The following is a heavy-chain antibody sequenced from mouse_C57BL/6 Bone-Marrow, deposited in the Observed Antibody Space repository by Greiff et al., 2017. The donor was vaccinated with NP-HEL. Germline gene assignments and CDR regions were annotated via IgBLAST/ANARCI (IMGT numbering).Heavy chain of an antibody. Sequence: VQLQESGPGLVQPSQSLSITCTVSGFSLTSYGVHWVRQSPGKGLEWLGVIWSGGSTDYYAAFISRLSISKDNSKSQVFFKMNSLQADDTAIYYWARVYYMDAMDYWGQGTSVTVSS. V-gene: IGHV2-2*01. D-gene: IGHD1-1*01. CDR1: GFSLTSYG. CDR3: ARVYYMDAMDY. CDR2: IWSGGST. J-gene: IGHJ4*01.